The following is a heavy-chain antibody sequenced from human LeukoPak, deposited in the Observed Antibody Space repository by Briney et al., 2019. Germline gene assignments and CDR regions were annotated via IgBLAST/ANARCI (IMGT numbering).Heavy chain of an antibody. CDR2: IYPTDSDA. D-gene: IGHD5-18*01. CDR1: GYSFTSYW. V-gene: IGHV5-51*01. Sequence: GESLKISCKGSGYSFTSYWIGWVRQMPGKGLEWMGIIYPTDSDAKYSPSFQGQVTISADKSISTAYLQWSSLKASDTAMYYCARRQLWTDAFDIWGQGTMVTVSS. CDR3: ARRQLWTDAFDI. J-gene: IGHJ3*02.